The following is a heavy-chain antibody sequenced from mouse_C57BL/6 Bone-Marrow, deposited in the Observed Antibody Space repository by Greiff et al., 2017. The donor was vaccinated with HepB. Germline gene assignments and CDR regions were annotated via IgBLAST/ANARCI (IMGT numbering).Heavy chain of an antibody. D-gene: IGHD3-1*01. CDR2: LDPEDGET. CDR1: GFNIKDYY. CDR3: ARRGYDGSYYFDF. V-gene: IGHV14-2*01. J-gene: IGHJ2*01. Sequence: EVQLQQSGAELVKPGASVKLSCTASGFNIKDYYMHWVKQRTEQGLEWIGSLDPEDGETKYAPNFQGKATITADTSSNTAYLQLSNLTSEDTAVYYCARRGYDGSYYFDFWGQGTTLTVSS.